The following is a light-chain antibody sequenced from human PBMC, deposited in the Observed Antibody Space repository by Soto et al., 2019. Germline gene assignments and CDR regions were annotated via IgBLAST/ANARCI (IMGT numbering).Light chain of an antibody. J-gene: IGKJ5*01. CDR2: AAS. Sequence: DIQMTHSPSSLSASVGDRVTITCRASQSISVYLNWYQQKPGRAPKLLIYAASGLQSVVPSRFSGNGSGTDFTLTISSLQPEAIATYYCQQTYTTPQTFGQGTRLESK. CDR1: QSISVY. CDR3: QQTYTTPQT. V-gene: IGKV1-39*01.